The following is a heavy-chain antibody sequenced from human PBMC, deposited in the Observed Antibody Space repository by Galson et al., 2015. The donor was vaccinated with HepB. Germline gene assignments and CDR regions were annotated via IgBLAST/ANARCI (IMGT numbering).Heavy chain of an antibody. CDR3: ALGLAAADV. CDR1: GDSVSSNSAA. V-gene: IGHV6-1*01. Sequence: CAISGDSVSSNSAAWNWIRQSPSRGLEWLGRTYYRSRWYNDYAVSVQSRITINPDTSKNQFSLHLNSVTPEDTAVYYCALGLAAADVWGQGTPVTVSS. J-gene: IGHJ4*02. D-gene: IGHD6-13*01. CDR2: TYYRSRWYN.